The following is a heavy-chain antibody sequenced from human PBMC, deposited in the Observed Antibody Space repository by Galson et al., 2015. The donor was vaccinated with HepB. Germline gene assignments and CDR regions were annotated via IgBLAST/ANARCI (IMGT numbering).Heavy chain of an antibody. V-gene: IGHV3-11*01. CDR1: GFSFSDSY. CDR2: ISGSGTTT. Sequence: SLRLSCAVSGFSFSDSYMTWIRQAPGKGLEWISYISGSGTTTYYADSLKGRFTVSRDNAKKSLYLQMNRLRAEDTAVYYSAKAAGWFDPLGQGTLVTVSS. CDR3: AKAAGWFDP. J-gene: IGHJ5*02.